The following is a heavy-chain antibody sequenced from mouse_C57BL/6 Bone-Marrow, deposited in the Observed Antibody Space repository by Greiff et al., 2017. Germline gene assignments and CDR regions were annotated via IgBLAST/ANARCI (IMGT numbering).Heavy chain of an antibody. D-gene: IGHD1-1*01. V-gene: IGHV1-18*01. CDR3: ARGGYYGSSYGWFAY. CDR2: INPNNGGT. CDR1: GYTFTDYN. Sequence: EVQLQESGPELVKPGASVKIPCKASGYTFTDYNMDWVKQSHGKSLEWIGDINPNNGGTIYNQKFKGKATLTVDKSSSTAYMELRSLTSEDTAVYYCARGGYYGSSYGWFAYWGQGTLVTVSA. J-gene: IGHJ3*01.